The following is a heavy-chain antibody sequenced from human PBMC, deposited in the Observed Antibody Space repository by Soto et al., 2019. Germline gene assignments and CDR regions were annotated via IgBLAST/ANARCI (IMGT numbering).Heavy chain of an antibody. CDR3: AREGVAPYYYYGMDV. CDR2: ISTYNGDT. Sequence: ASVKVSCKASCYTFTRSGISWVRQAPGQGLEWMGWISTYNGDTNYAQTFQGRVTMTTDTSTGTVYMELRSLRSDDTAVYYCAREGVAPYYYYGMDVWGQGTPVTVSS. J-gene: IGHJ6*02. V-gene: IGHV1-18*01. CDR1: CYTFTRSG. D-gene: IGHD5-12*01.